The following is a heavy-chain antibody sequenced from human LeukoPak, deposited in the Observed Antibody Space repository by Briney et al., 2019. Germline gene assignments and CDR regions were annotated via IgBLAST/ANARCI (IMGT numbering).Heavy chain of an antibody. V-gene: IGHV4-39*01. CDR3: ARPTDYGGNSDY. CDR1: GGSISSSRDY. Sequence: SETLSLTCTVSGGSISSSRDYWGWIRQPPGKGLGWMVSSYYGVSTYYNPSLKSRFTISVDTSKNQFSLKLSALTAADTAVYYCARPTDYGGNSDYWGQGTLVTVSS. CDR2: SYYGVST. D-gene: IGHD4-23*01. J-gene: IGHJ4*02.